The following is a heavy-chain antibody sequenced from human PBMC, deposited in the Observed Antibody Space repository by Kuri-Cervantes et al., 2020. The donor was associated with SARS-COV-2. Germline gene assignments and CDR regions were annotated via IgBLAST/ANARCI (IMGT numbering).Heavy chain of an antibody. CDR2: INPNSGNT. J-gene: IGHJ6*02. CDR1: GYTFTGYY. V-gene: IGHV1-8*02. Sequence: ASVKVSCKASGYTFTGYYMHWVRQAPGQGLEWMGWINPNSGNTGYAQKFQGRVTMTRNTSISTAYMELSSLRSEDTAVYYCAGKEMATTKPRTYYYYGMDVWGQGTTVTVSS. D-gene: IGHD5-24*01. CDR3: AGKEMATTKPRTYYYYGMDV.